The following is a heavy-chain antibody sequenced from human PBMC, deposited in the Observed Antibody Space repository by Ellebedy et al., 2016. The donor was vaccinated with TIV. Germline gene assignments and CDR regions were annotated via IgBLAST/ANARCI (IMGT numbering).Heavy chain of an antibody. CDR2: INHSGST. Sequence: MPSETLSLTCAVYGGSFSGYYWSWIRQPPGKGLEWIGEINHSGSTKYNPSLKSRVTMSVDTSKNQFSLKLSSVTAADTAVYYCARRQGGWLQSTRYYFDYWGQGTLVTVSS. CDR1: GGSFSGYY. CDR3: ARRQGGWLQSTRYYFDY. D-gene: IGHD5-24*01. J-gene: IGHJ4*02. V-gene: IGHV4-34*01.